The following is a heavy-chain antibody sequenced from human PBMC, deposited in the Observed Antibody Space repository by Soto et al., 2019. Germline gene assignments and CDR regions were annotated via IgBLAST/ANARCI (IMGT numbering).Heavy chain of an antibody. CDR2: ISSSGFTI. J-gene: IGHJ6*02. CDR3: ARNTKSDGGAGYYGLDV. CDR1: GFTSGDRY. V-gene: IGHV3-11*01. D-gene: IGHD4-17*01. Sequence: GGSLRLSCATSGFTSGDRYMSWIRQAPGKGLEGVSHISSSGFTIHYADSVKGRVTISRENANDTLYLQMNSLRAEDTAVYYCARNTKSDGGAGYYGLDVWGHGTTVIVSS.